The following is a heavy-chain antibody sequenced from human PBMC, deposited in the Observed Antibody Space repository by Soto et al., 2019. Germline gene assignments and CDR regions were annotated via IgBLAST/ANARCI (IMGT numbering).Heavy chain of an antibody. CDR2: INPSGGST. V-gene: IGHV1-46*01. CDR1: GYTFTSYY. CDR3: AAPSLGNWNEPCYYSYGTDV. D-gene: IGHD1-1*01. J-gene: IGHJ6*02. Sequence: ASVKVSCKASGYTFTSYYMHWVRQAPGQGLEWMGIINPSGGSTSYAQKFQGRVTMTRDTSTSTVYMELSSLRSEDTAVYYCAAPSLGNWNEPCYYSYGTDVWGQGTTVPVSS.